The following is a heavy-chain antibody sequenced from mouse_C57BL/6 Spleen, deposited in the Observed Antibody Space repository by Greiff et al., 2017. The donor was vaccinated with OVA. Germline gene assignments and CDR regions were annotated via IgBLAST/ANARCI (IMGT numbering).Heavy chain of an antibody. D-gene: IGHD1-1*01. Sequence: QVQLQQSGPELVKPGASVKISCKASGYAFSSSWMNWVKQRPGKGLEWIGRIYPGDGDTNYNGKFKGKATLTADKSSSTAYMQLSSLTSEDSAVYFCARYGSSYVGFAYWGQGTLVTVSA. CDR2: IYPGDGDT. CDR3: ARYGSSYVGFAY. V-gene: IGHV1-82*01. CDR1: GYAFSSSW. J-gene: IGHJ3*01.